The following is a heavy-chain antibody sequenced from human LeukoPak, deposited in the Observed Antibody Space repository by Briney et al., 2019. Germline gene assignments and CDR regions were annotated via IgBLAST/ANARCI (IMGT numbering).Heavy chain of an antibody. V-gene: IGHV3-21*01. Sequence: PGGSLRLSCAASGFTFSSYSMNWVRQAPGKGLEWVSSISGSSSYIYYADSVKGRFTISRDNAKNSLYLQMNSLRAEDTAVYYCARDSRITIFGVVIRNNWFDPWDQGTLVTVSS. D-gene: IGHD3-3*01. CDR2: ISGSSSYI. CDR1: GFTFSSYS. J-gene: IGHJ5*02. CDR3: ARDSRITIFGVVIRNNWFDP.